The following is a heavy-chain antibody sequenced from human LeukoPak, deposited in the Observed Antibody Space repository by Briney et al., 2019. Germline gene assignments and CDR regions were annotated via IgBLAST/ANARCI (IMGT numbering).Heavy chain of an antibody. CDR3: ARSSSSWYGGYY. CDR1: GFIFSSYE. J-gene: IGHJ4*02. CDR2: ISSSGSTI. D-gene: IGHD6-13*01. V-gene: IGHV3-48*03. Sequence: GGSLRLSCAASGFIFSSYEMNWVRQAPGKGLEWVSFISSSGSTIYYADSVKGRFTISRDNTESSLYLQMNSLRAEDTAVYYCARSSSSWYGGYYWGQGTLVTVSS.